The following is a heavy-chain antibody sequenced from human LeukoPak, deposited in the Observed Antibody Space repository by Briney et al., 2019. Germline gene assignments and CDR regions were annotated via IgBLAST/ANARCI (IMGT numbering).Heavy chain of an antibody. D-gene: IGHD2-15*01. V-gene: IGHV4-59*01. CDR1: GGSMSGSY. Sequence: PSETLSLTCNVSGGSMSGSYWSWIRQSPGEGLEWIGYIYYSGSTNYNPSLKSRVTISVDTSKNQFSLKLTSMTAADTAVYYCARGGSRIANWFDPWGQGILVTVSS. J-gene: IGHJ5*02. CDR3: ARGGSRIANWFDP. CDR2: IYYSGST.